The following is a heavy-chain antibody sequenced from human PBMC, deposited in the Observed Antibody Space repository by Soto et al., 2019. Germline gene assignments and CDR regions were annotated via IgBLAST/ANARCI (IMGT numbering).Heavy chain of an antibody. V-gene: IGHV4-39*01. J-gene: IGHJ6*02. CDR1: GGSNSSSSYY. CDR3: ARRLQYFLYYYCMDV. CDR2: IYYSGST. D-gene: IGHD4-4*01. Sequence: PSETLSLTCTVSGGSNSSSSYYWGWIRQPPGKGLEWIGSIYYSGSTYYNPSLKSRVTISVDTSKNQFSLKLSSVTAADTAVYYCARRLQYFLYYYCMDVWGQGTTVTAP.